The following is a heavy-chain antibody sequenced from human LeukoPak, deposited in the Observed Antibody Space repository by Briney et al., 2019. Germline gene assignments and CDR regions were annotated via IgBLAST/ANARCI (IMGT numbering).Heavy chain of an antibody. Sequence: PGGSLRLSCAASGFTFSNAWMSWVRQAPGKGLEWVGHIKRRSDGGTTAYAAPVNGRFTISRDDSQNTLFLQMNSLKIEDTAVYYCTTDNDYGDYGLDYWGQGTLVTVSS. J-gene: IGHJ4*02. CDR2: IKRRSDGGTT. CDR1: GFTFSNAW. V-gene: IGHV3-15*01. CDR3: TTDNDYGDYGLDY. D-gene: IGHD4-17*01.